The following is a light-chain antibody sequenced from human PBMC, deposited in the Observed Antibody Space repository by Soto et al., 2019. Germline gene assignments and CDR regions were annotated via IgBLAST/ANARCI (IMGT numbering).Light chain of an antibody. Sequence: QSVLTQPASVSGSPEQSITISCTGTSSDVGGYNYVSWYQQHPGKAPKLMIYEVSNRPSGVSNRFSGSKSGNTASLTISGLRAEDEADYYCSSYTSSSTKVFGGGTKVTVL. V-gene: IGLV2-14*01. CDR1: SSDVGGYNY. J-gene: IGLJ3*02. CDR2: EVS. CDR3: SSYTSSSTKV.